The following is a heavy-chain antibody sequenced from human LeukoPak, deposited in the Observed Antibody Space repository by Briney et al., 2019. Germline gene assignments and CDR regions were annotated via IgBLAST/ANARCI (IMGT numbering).Heavy chain of an antibody. Sequence: ASVKVSCKASGYTFTGYYMHWVRQAPGQGLEWMGWINPNTGGTNYAQKLQGRVTMTRDTSITTAYMKLSRLTSDDTAVYYCASLGDFFGSGSYAPFDYWGQGSLVTVSS. D-gene: IGHD3-10*01. J-gene: IGHJ4*02. CDR1: GYTFTGYY. V-gene: IGHV1-2*02. CDR2: INPNTGGT. CDR3: ASLGDFFGSGSYAPFDY.